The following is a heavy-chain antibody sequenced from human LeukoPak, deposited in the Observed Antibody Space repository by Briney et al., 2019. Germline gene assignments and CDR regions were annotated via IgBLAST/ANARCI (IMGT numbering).Heavy chain of an antibody. Sequence: GASVKVSCKASGYTFTSYDINWVRQATGQGLEWMEWMNPNSGNTGYAQKFQGRVTMTRNTSISTAYMELSSLRSEDTAVYYCARVRVRGVIDYYYYMDVWGKGTTVTVSS. CDR3: ARVRVRGVIDYYYYMDV. D-gene: IGHD3-10*01. V-gene: IGHV1-8*01. CDR1: GYTFTSYD. CDR2: MNPNSGNT. J-gene: IGHJ6*03.